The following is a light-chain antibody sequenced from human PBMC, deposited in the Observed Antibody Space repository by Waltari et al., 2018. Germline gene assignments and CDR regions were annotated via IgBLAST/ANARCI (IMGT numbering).Light chain of an antibody. V-gene: IGKV1-39*01. Sequence: DIQMTQSPSSLSASVGDRVTITCRASQSISSYLNWYQQKPGKAPKLLIYAASRLQSGVPSRFSGSGSGTDFTLTISSLQPEDFATYYCQQSYSTPGLTFGGGTKVEIK. J-gene: IGKJ4*01. CDR2: AAS. CDR3: QQSYSTPGLT. CDR1: QSISSY.